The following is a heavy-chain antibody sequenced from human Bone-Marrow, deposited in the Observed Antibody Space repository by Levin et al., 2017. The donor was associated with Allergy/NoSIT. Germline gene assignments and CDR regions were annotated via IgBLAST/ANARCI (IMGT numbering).Heavy chain of an antibody. CDR1: RFSFSTYD. J-gene: IGHJ3*01. D-gene: IGHD2-15*01. CDR3: SKDIKDGPHAASGL. CDR2: ISFDGKNK. Sequence: HPGESLKISCAASRFSFSTYDMHWVRQAPGKGLEWVAVISFDGKNKFYGDSVRGRFTVSRDNSNNTVFLHMNSLRVEDTALYYCSKDIKDGPHAASGLWGQGTMVTVSS. V-gene: IGHV3-30*18.